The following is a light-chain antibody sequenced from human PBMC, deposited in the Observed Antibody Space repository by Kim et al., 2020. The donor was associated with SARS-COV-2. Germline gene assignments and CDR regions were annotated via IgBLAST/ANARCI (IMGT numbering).Light chain of an antibody. CDR2: GTS. V-gene: IGKV3-20*01. J-gene: IGKJ4*01. CDR3: QQYDSSVLT. Sequence: TPGERATLSRRASQTVRSNYLVWYLQKPGQSPRVLLYGTSTRATGIPARFSGSWSGTDFTLTISRLEPEDFAVYYCQQYDSSVLTFGGGTKVDIK. CDR1: QTVRSNY.